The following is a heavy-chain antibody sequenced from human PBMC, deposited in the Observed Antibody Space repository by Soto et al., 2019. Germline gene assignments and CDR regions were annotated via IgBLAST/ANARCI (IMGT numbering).Heavy chain of an antibody. CDR2: ISNSGGST. J-gene: IGHJ4*02. D-gene: IGHD2-21*02. Sequence: GGSLRLSCAASGFTFKNYAMSWIRQAPGKGLEWVSSISNSGGSTYYADSVQGRFTISRDNSKNTLSLQMNSLRAEDTAIYYCANHRGFLVTQYFFDYWGQGTLVTVSS. V-gene: IGHV3-23*01. CDR3: ANHRGFLVTQYFFDY. CDR1: GFTFKNYA.